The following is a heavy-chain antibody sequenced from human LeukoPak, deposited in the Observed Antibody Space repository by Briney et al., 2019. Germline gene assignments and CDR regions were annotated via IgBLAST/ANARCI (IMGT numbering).Heavy chain of an antibody. Sequence: SETLSLTCTVSGDSISSYYWSWIRQPPGKGLEWIGYIYDSGKTNYNASLISRVTISVDTSKNQFSLKLTSVTPADTAVYYCARGGGTLDYWGQGTLVTVSS. CDR2: IYDSGKT. V-gene: IGHV4-59*01. CDR3: ARGGGTLDY. J-gene: IGHJ4*02. CDR1: GDSISSYY. D-gene: IGHD3-16*01.